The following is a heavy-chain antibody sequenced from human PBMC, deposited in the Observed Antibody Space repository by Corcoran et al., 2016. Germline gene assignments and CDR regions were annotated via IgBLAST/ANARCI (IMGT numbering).Heavy chain of an antibody. CDR1: GYTFTGYY. J-gene: IGHJ3*02. Sequence: QVQLVQSGAEVKKPGASVKVSCKASGYTFTGYYMHWVRQAPGQGLEWMGWINPNSGGTNYAQKFQGRVTMTRDTSISTAYMELSRLRSDDTAVYYCAREMGGPGYYGSGSYYKGHDAFDIWGQGTMVTVSS. CDR3: AREMGGPGYYGSGSYYKGHDAFDI. V-gene: IGHV1-2*02. D-gene: IGHD3-10*01. CDR2: INPNSGGT.